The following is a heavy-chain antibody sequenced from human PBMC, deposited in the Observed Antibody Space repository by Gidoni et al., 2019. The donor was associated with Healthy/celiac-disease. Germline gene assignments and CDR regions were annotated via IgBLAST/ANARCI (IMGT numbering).Heavy chain of an antibody. D-gene: IGHD3-3*01. J-gene: IGHJ4*02. CDR1: GGSISSGGYY. Sequence: QVQLQESGPGLVKPSQTLSLTCTVSGGSISSGGYYWSWIRQHPGKGLEWIGYIYYSGSTYYNPSLKSRVTISVDTSKNQFSLKLSSVTAADTAVYYCARGERNYDFWSGYPYYFDYWGQGTLVTVSS. CDR3: ARGERNYDFWSGYPYYFDY. V-gene: IGHV4-31*03. CDR2: IYYSGST.